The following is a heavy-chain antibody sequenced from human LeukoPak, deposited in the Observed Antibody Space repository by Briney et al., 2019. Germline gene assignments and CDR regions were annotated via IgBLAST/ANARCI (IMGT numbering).Heavy chain of an antibody. CDR1: GGSFSGYY. J-gene: IGHJ5*02. D-gene: IGHD2-2*01. V-gene: IGHV4-34*01. CDR3: ARDRAHCSSTSCLNWFDP. CDR2: INHSGST. Sequence: PSETLSLICAVYGGSFSGYYWSWIRQPPGKGLEWIGEINHSGSTNYNPSLKSRVTISVDTSKNQFSLKLSSVTAADTAVYYCARDRAHCSSTSCLNWFDPWGQGTLVTVSS.